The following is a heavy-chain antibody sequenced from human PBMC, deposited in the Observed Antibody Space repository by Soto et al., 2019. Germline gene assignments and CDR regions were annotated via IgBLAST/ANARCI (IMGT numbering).Heavy chain of an antibody. CDR1: AASVIRYY. CDR2: VYSRGST. CDR3: ARVQWDLVGGWFDP. D-gene: IGHD1-26*01. V-gene: IGHV4-59*02. J-gene: IGHJ5*02. Sequence: QMHLQQSGPALVKPSETLSLTCTVSAASVIRYYWTWIRQPPGKGLEWMGYVYSRGSTNYNPSLRSRVAISLDTSKNQFSLKLSSVTAADTAVYYCARVQWDLVGGWFDPWGQGTLVTVSS.